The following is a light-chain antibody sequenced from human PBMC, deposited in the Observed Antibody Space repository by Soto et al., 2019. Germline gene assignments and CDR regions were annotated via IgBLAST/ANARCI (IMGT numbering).Light chain of an antibody. V-gene: IGLV2-14*01. Sequence: QSALTQPASVSGSPGQSITISCTGTSSDVGGYNYVSWYQQHPGKAPKLMIYEVSNRPSGVSNRFSGSKSGNTASLTISGLQAEDEDDYYCSSYTSSSTLYVFGTGTQLTVL. CDR3: SSYTSSSTLYV. CDR2: EVS. CDR1: SSDVGGYNY. J-gene: IGLJ6*01.